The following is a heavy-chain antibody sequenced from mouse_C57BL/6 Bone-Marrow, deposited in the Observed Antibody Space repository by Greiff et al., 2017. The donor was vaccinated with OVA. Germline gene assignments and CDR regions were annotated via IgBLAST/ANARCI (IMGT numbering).Heavy chain of an antibody. J-gene: IGHJ4*01. Sequence: VQLQQSGPVLVKPGASVKMSCKASGYTFTDYYMNWVKQSHGKSLEWIGVINPYNGGTSYNQKFKGKATLTVDKSSSTAYMELNSLTSEDSAVYYCSSPTCAMDYWGQGTSVTVSS. V-gene: IGHV1-19*01. D-gene: IGHD4-1*02. CDR2: INPYNGGT. CDR3: SSPTCAMDY. CDR1: GYTFTDYY.